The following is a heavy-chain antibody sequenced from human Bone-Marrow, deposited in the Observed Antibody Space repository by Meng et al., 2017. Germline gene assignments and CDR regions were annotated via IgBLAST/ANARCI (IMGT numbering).Heavy chain of an antibody. V-gene: IGHV4-34*01. CDR2: INHSGST. J-gene: IGHJ5*02. CDR1: GGSFSGYY. D-gene: IGHD6-19*01. Sequence: SETLSLTCAVYGGSFSGYYWSWIRQPPGKGLEWIGEINHSGSTNYNPSLKSRVTISVDTSKNQFSLKLSSVTAADTAVYYCARGQQWLVMYNWFDPWGQGTLVTVYS. CDR3: ARGQQWLVMYNWFDP.